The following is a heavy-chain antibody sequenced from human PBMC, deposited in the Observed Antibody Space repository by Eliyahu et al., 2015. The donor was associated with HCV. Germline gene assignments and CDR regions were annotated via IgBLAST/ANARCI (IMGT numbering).Heavy chain of an antibody. CDR2: IKSKTDGXTT. CDR1: GFXFSXAW. V-gene: IGHV3-15*01. D-gene: IGHD3-10*01. Sequence: EVQLVESGGGLVKPGGSLRLACAASGFXFSXAWMSGVRQAPGKGLEXIGRIKSKTDGXTTDYAAPVKGRFTISRDDSKSTLYLQMNSLKTEDTAVYYCTTGAPGGFDYYLDVWGQGTTVTVSS. J-gene: IGHJ6*03. CDR3: TTGAPGGFDYYLDV.